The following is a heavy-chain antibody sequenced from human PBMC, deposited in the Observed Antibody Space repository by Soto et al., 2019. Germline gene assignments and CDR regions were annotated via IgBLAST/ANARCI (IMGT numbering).Heavy chain of an antibody. CDR1: GYTFTSCS. CDR3: ASEYCGGDCYSAARYGMDV. J-gene: IGHJ6*02. D-gene: IGHD2-21*02. CDR2: INAGNGNT. V-gene: IGHV1-3*01. Sequence: SLRVSCRASGYTFTSCSMHWVRQAPGQRLEWMGWINAGNGNTKYSQKFQGRVTITRDTSASTAYMELSSLRSEDTAVYYCASEYCGGDCYSAARYGMDVWGQGTTVTVSS.